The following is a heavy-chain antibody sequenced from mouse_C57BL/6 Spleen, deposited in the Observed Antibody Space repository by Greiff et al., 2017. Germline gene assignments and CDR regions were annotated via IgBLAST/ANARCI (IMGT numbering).Heavy chain of an antibody. D-gene: IGHD1-1*01. CDR1: GFTFTDFY. Sequence: EVQLVESGGGLVPSGRSLRLSCATSGFTFTDFYMEWVRQAPGQGLEWIAASRNKANDYTTEYSASVKGRFIVSRDTSQSILYLQMNTLRAEDTAIDYCARDAAYYYGSSGSFDVWGTGTTVTVSS. V-gene: IGHV7-1*01. CDR3: ARDAAYYYGSSGSFDV. J-gene: IGHJ1*03. CDR2: SRNKANDYTT.